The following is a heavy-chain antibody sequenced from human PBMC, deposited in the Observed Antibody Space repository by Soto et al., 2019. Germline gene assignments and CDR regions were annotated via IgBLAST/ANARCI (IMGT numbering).Heavy chain of an antibody. J-gene: IGHJ4*02. CDR2: IGISGST. CDR3: AIAIISTNMGDGK. Sequence: EVQLLESGGGLVQPGGSLRLSCAASGFTFSSYAMSWVRQAPGEGLEWVSTIGISGSTYYADSVKGRFTISRDNSRNTLDLQTDRLRAEDTALYYWAIAIISTNMGDGKWGQGTPVTVSS. D-gene: IGHD3-16*01. V-gene: IGHV3-23*01. CDR1: GFTFSSYA.